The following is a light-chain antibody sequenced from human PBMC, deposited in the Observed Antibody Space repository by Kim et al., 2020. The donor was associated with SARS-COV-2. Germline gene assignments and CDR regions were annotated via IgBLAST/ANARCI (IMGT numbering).Light chain of an antibody. CDR3: QAWDSSTAWV. CDR1: KLGDKY. Sequence: SPGNTGSISCCGDKLGDKYACWYQQKPGQAPVLVIYQDSKRPSGIPERFSGSNSGNTATLTISGTQAMDEADYYCQAWDSSTAWVFGGGTQLTVL. V-gene: IGLV3-1*01. CDR2: QDS. J-gene: IGLJ3*02.